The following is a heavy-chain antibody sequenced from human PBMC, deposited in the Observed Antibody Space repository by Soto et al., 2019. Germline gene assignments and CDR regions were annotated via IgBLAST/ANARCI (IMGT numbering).Heavy chain of an antibody. V-gene: IGHV1-3*01. J-gene: IGHJ4*02. CDR3: ARSIVVVTALDY. CDR2: INAGNGNT. D-gene: IGHD2-21*02. Sequence: QVQLVQSGAEVKKPGASVKVSCKASGYTFTSYAMHWVRQAPGQRLEWMGWINAGNGNTKYSQKFQGRVTITRDTSASTASMELSSLRSEDTAVYYCARSIVVVTALDYWGPGTLVTVSS. CDR1: GYTFTSYA.